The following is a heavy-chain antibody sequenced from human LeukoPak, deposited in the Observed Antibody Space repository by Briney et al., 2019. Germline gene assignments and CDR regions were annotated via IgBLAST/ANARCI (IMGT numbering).Heavy chain of an antibody. CDR2: IIPIFGTA. Sequence: ASVKVSCKASGGTFSSYAISWVRQAPGQGLEWMGGIIPIFGTANYAQKFQGRVTITADESTSTAYMELSSLRFEDTAVYYCARGRDYYYYYMDVWGKGTTVTVSS. J-gene: IGHJ6*03. CDR3: ARGRDYYYYYMDV. CDR1: GGTFSSYA. V-gene: IGHV1-69*13.